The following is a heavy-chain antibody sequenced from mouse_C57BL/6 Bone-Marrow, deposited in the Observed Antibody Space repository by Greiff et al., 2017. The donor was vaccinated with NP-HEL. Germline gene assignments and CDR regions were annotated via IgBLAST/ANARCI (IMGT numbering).Heavy chain of an antibody. CDR3: ARYYYGSRGWYFDA. J-gene: IGHJ1*03. Sequence: QVQLQQPGADLVKPGASVKLSCKASGYTFTSYWMHWVKQRPGRGLEWIGRIDPNSGGTKFNEKFKTKATLTVDKPSSPAYMQLSSLTAEDSAVYYCARYYYGSRGWYFDAWGTGTTVTVSS. CDR1: GYTFTSYW. CDR2: IDPNSGGT. V-gene: IGHV1-72*01. D-gene: IGHD1-1*01.